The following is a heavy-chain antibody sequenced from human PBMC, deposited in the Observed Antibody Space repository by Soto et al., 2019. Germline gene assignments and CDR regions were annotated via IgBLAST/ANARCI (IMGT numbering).Heavy chain of an antibody. Sequence: PGGSLSLPCAASGFTFSSHAMSWVLQAPRKGLEWVSAISGSGGSTYYADSVKGRFTISRDNSKNTLYLQMNSLRAEDTAVYYCATLHPYYDFWSGYSPPFDNWGQGTLVTV. J-gene: IGHJ4*02. D-gene: IGHD3-3*01. CDR1: GFTFSSHA. CDR2: ISGSGGST. CDR3: ATLHPYYDFWSGYSPPFDN. V-gene: IGHV3-23*01.